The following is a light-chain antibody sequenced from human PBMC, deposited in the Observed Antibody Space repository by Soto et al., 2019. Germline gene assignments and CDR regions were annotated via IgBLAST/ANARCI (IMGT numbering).Light chain of an antibody. J-gene: IGKJ1*01. CDR3: QQYNSYWT. V-gene: IGKV1-5*03. CDR2: KAS. Sequence: DIQMTQSYSTLSASVGDRVTITCRASQSISSWLAWYQQKPGKAPKLLIYKASSLESGVPSRFSGSGSGTEFTLTISSLQPDDFATYYCQQYNSYWTFGQGTKVDIK. CDR1: QSISSW.